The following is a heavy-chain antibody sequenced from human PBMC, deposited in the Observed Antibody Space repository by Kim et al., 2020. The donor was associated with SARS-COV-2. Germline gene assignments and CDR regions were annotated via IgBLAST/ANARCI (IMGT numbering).Heavy chain of an antibody. V-gene: IGHV4-34*01. CDR1: GGSFSGYY. Sequence: SETLSLTCAVYGGSFSGYYWSWIRQPPGKGLEWIGGINHSGSTNYNPSLKSRVTISVDTSKNQFSLKLSSVTAADTAVYYCARSPAGGDWFDPWGQGTLVTVSS. CDR3: ARSPAGGDWFDP. J-gene: IGHJ5*02. CDR2: INHSGST. D-gene: IGHD2-2*01.